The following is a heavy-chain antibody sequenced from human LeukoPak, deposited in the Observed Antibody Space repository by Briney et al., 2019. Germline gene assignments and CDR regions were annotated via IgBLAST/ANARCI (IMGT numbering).Heavy chain of an antibody. CDR2: SSSSGTTT. Sequence: GGSLRLSCAASGFIFKSYEMNWVRQAPGKGLEWISYSSSSGTTTHYVDSVKGRFTISRDNAKNSLYLQMNSLRAEDTAVYYCARAAHYDFWSGPPDYWGQGTLVTVSS. J-gene: IGHJ4*02. V-gene: IGHV3-48*03. CDR3: ARAAHYDFWSGPPDY. D-gene: IGHD3-3*01. CDR1: GFIFKSYE.